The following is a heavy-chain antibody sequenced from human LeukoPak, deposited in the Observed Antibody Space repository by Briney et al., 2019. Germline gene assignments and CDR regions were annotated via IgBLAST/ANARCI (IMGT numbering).Heavy chain of an antibody. V-gene: IGHV3-7*03. D-gene: IGHD5-12*01. CDR3: ARESTGYGNTDY. CDR2: IRSDGVEK. J-gene: IGHJ4*02. Sequence: PGGSLRLSCTVSGFSLSMYWMSWVRQAPGKGLEWVANIRSDGVEKYYVDSVRGRFTISTDTAKNTLYLQMNSLRADDTAVYYCARESTGYGNTDYWGQGTLVTVSS. CDR1: GFSLSMYW.